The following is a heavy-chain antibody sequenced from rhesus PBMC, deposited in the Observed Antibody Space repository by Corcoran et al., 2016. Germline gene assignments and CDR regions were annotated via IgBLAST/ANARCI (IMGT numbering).Heavy chain of an antibody. V-gene: IGHV4S2*01. CDR1: GAAISSNY. J-gene: IGHJ4*01. D-gene: IGHD5-12*01. CDR2: IYGRGGSP. CDR3: ARYEGSYGTFDY. Sequence: QVQLRESGPGLVKPSETLPLTCAVTGAAISSNYWSGTRPAPGKGLEWIGCIYGRGGSPHYHPSLKRRVTISSDTSTSQFSLGLDSVTAADTAVYYCARYEGSYGTFDYWAQGVLVTVSS.